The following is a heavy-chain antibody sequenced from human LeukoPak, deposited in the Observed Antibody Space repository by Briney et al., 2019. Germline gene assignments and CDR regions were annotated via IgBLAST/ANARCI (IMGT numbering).Heavy chain of an antibody. V-gene: IGHV6-1*01. CDR3: VRIRGLGLFDY. J-gene: IGHJ4*02. D-gene: IGHD1-26*01. CDR1: GDSVSNNRAS. CDR2: TYYRSQWFD. Sequence: SQTLSLTCAISGDSVSNNRASWGWIRQSPSRGLEWLGRTYYRSQWFDDYAPSRRSRITINPDTSKNQFSLQLTSVTPEDTAVYYCVRIRGLGLFDYWGQGTLVTVSS.